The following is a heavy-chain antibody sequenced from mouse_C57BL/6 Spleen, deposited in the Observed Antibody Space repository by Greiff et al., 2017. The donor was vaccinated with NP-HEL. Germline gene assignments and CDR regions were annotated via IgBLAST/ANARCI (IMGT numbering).Heavy chain of an antibody. CDR3: ARRGYGSSYGAMDY. CDR1: GCTFTSYW. D-gene: IGHD1-1*01. Sequence: QVQLKQPGAELVRPGSSVKLSCKASGCTFTSYWMHWVKQRPIQGLEWIGNIDPSDSETHYNQKFKDKATLTVDKSSSTAYMQLSSLTSEDSAVYYCARRGYGSSYGAMDYWGQGTSVTVSS. J-gene: IGHJ4*01. CDR2: IDPSDSET. V-gene: IGHV1-52*01.